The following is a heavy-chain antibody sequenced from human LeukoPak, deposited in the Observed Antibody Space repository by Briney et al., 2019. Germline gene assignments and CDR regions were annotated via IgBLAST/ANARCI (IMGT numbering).Heavy chain of an antibody. CDR3: ARGHSITIFGVVSYYYYYMDV. J-gene: IGHJ6*03. Sequence: ASVKVSCKASGYTFTSYGISWVRQAPGQGLEWMGWISAYNGNTNYAQKLQGRVTMTTDTSTSTAYMELRSLRSDDTAVYYCARGHSITIFGVVSYYYYYMDVWGKGPRSPSP. V-gene: IGHV1-18*01. CDR2: ISAYNGNT. CDR1: GYTFTSYG. D-gene: IGHD3-3*01.